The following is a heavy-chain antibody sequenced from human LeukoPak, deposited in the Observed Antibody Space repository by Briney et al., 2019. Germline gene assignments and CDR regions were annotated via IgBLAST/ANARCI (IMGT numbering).Heavy chain of an antibody. CDR3: ARGGYSSSWLLFDY. V-gene: IGHV3-48*03. J-gene: IGHJ4*02. D-gene: IGHD6-13*01. CDR1: GFTFSSYE. CDR2: ISSSGSTI. Sequence: EGSLRLSCAASGFTFSSYEMNWVRQAPGKGLEWVSYISSSGSTIYYADSVKGRFTISRDNAKNSLYLQMNSLRDEGTAVYYCARGGYSSSWLLFDYWGQGTLVTVSS.